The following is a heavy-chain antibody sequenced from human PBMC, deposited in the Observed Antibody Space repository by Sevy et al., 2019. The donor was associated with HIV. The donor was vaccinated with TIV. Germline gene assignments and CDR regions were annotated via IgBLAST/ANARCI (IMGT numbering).Heavy chain of an antibody. CDR2: IIPMYNTP. D-gene: IGHD6-19*01. V-gene: IGHV1-69*13. J-gene: IGHJ4*02. CDR1: GATFSSDV. CDR3: ARGVTVAGSYFDY. Sequence: ASVKVSCKSSGATFSSDVISWVRQVPGQGLEWMGGIIPMYNTPSYAQSFQGRVTITADGSTSTVYMDLSSLGSEDTAISYCARGVTVAGSYFDYWGKGTLVTVSS.